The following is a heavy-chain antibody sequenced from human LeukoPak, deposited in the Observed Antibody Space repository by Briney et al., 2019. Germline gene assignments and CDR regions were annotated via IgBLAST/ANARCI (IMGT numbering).Heavy chain of an antibody. CDR1: GGTFSSYA. CDR3: ARAATVVTHNWFDP. V-gene: IGHV1-69*05. J-gene: IGHJ5*02. CDR2: IIPIFGTA. Sequence: ASVKVSCKASGGTFSSYAISWVRQAPGQGLEWMGGIIPIFGTANYAQKFQGRVTITTDESTSTAYMELSSLRSEDTAVYYCARAATVVTHNWFDPWGQGTLVTVSS. D-gene: IGHD4-23*01.